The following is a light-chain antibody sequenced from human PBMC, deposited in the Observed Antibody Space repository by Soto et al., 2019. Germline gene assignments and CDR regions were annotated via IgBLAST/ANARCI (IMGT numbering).Light chain of an antibody. CDR2: EVS. Sequence: QSALTQPPSAPGSPGQSVTISCTGTSSDVGGYNHVSWYQQHAGKAPKLMIYEVSKRPSGVPDRFSGSKSGNTASLTVSGLQAEDEADYYCNSYAGSNYVVFGGGTKLTVL. V-gene: IGLV2-8*01. CDR3: NSYAGSNYVV. CDR1: SSDVGGYNH. J-gene: IGLJ2*01.